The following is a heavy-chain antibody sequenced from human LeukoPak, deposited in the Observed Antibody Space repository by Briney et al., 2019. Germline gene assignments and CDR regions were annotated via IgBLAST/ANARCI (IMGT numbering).Heavy chain of an antibody. D-gene: IGHD2-15*01. Sequence: PGRSLRLSCAASGFTFSSYGMHWVRQAPGKGLEGVAVIWYDGTNTYYADSVKGRFTISRDNSKNTLYLQMNSLRAEDTAVYYCARDFCSGGSCYPDAFDIWGQGTMVTVSS. J-gene: IGHJ3*02. CDR2: IWYDGTNT. V-gene: IGHV3-33*01. CDR3: ARDFCSGGSCYPDAFDI. CDR1: GFTFSSYG.